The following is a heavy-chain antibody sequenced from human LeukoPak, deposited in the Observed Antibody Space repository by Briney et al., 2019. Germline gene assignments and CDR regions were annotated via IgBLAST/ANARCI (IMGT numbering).Heavy chain of an antibody. CDR3: ATYRPVLLPFES. J-gene: IGHJ4*02. Sequence: GRTLRLSCAASGFTFSDHDMSWIRKTPGKGLKRVSTTSGSGGSTYYADSVKGRFTISRDNSKNTLYLQMNSLRAEDTAVYYCATYRPVLLPFESWGQGTLVTVCS. V-gene: IGHV3-23*01. CDR1: GFTFSDHD. D-gene: IGHD2-8*02. CDR2: TSGSGGST.